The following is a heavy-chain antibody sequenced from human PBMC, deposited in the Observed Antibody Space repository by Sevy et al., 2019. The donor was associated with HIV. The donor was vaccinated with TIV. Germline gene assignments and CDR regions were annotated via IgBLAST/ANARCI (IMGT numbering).Heavy chain of an antibody. Sequence: GGSLRLSCAASGFTFSSYAMSWVRQAPGKGLEWVSAISGSGGSTYYADSVKGRFTISRDNSKNTLYLQMNSLRAEDTAVYYCAKHAFYGDYVNYYYYYMDVWGKGTTVTVSS. V-gene: IGHV3-23*01. D-gene: IGHD4-17*01. CDR2: ISGSGGST. CDR3: AKHAFYGDYVNYYYYYMDV. CDR1: GFTFSSYA. J-gene: IGHJ6*03.